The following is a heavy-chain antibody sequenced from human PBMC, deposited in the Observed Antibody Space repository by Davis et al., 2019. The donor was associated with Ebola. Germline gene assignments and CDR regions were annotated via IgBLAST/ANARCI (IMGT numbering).Heavy chain of an antibody. Sequence: PGGSLRLSCVVSGISLKSCAMSWVRQAPGKGLEWVSGIGSDGGTHYAGSVRGRFTISRDDSKNTLFLQMNSLRGEDTAIYYCAKDLFWWSASEVWGKGTTVAVAA. V-gene: IGHV3-23*01. CDR3: AKDLFWWSASEV. CDR1: GISLKSCA. CDR2: IGSDGGT. D-gene: IGHD2-8*02. J-gene: IGHJ6*04.